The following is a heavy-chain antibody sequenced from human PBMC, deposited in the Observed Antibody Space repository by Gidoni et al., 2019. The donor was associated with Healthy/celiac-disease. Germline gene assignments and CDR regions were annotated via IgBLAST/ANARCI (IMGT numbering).Heavy chain of an antibody. V-gene: IGHV4-34*01. CDR3: ARGYYDYVWGSYRRPYFDY. J-gene: IGHJ4*02. CDR2: INHSGST. Sequence: QVQLQQWGAGLLKPSETLSLTCAVYGGSFSGYYWSWIRQPPGKGLEWIGEINHSGSTNYNPSLKSRVTISVDTSKNQFSLKLSSVTAADTAVYYCARGYYDYVWGSYRRPYFDYWGQGTLVTVSS. D-gene: IGHD3-16*02. CDR1: GGSFSGYY.